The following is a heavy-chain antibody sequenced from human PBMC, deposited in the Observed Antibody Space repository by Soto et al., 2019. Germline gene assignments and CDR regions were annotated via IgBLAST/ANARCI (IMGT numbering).Heavy chain of an antibody. Sequence: GGSLRLSCAASGFTCSSYAMHWVRQAPGKGLEWVAVISYDGSNKYYADSVKGRFTISRDNPKNTLYLQMNSLRAEDTAVYYCARDSNYYDSSGYWAGDAFDIWGQGTMVTVSS. CDR3: ARDSNYYDSSGYWAGDAFDI. D-gene: IGHD3-22*01. V-gene: IGHV3-30-3*01. CDR2: ISYDGSNK. J-gene: IGHJ3*02. CDR1: GFTCSSYA.